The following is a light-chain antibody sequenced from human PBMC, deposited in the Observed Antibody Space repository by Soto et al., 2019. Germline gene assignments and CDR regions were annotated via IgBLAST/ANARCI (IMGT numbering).Light chain of an antibody. Sequence: QSVLTQPPSASGTPGQRVTISCSGSSSNIGSNSVNWYQQLPGTAPKLLIYSNDRRPSGVPDRFSGSKSGTSASLAISGLHSEDEADYDCAAWDDSLNGYVFGTGTKLTVL. CDR3: AAWDDSLNGYV. CDR2: SND. V-gene: IGLV1-44*01. CDR1: SSNIGSNS. J-gene: IGLJ1*01.